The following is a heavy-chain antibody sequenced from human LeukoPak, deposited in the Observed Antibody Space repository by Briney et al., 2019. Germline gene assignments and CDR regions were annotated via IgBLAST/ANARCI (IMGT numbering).Heavy chain of an antibody. Sequence: SETLSLTCAVYSGSFSGYYWSWIRQPPGKGLEWIGEISHSGSTNYNPSLKSRVTISVDMSKNQFPLKLSSVTAADTAVYYCARGPPAKPGTGYYYGMDVWGQGTTVTVSS. V-gene: IGHV4-34*01. D-gene: IGHD2-2*01. CDR3: ARGPPAKPGTGYYYGMDV. J-gene: IGHJ6*02. CDR2: ISHSGST. CDR1: SGSFSGYY.